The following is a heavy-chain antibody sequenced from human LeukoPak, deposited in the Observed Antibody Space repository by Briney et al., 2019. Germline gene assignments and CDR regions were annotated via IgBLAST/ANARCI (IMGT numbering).Heavy chain of an antibody. CDR1: GFTFSSYA. CDR2: ISGSGGTT. V-gene: IGHV3-23*01. CDR3: AKRGVYYGSGSYYTESALDI. D-gene: IGHD3-10*01. J-gene: IGHJ3*02. Sequence: TGGSLRLSCAASGFTFSSYAMSWVRQAPGKGLEWVSAISGSGGTTYYADSVKGRFTISRDNSKNTLYLQMNSLRAEDTAVYYCAKRGVYYGSGSYYTESALDIWGQGTMVTVSS.